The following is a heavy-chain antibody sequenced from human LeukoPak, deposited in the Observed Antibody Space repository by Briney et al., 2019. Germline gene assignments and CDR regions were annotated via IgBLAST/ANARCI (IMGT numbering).Heavy chain of an antibody. D-gene: IGHD2-2*01. Sequence: GRSLRLSCAASGFTFGDYVMHWVRQAPGRGLEWVSGISANSANIGYADSVKGRFTLSRDNAKNPLYLQMNSLRTGDTALYYCARDFCTGCNYYFYGMDVWGRGTTVTVSS. CDR2: ISANSANI. J-gene: IGHJ6*02. CDR1: GFTFGDYV. V-gene: IGHV3-9*01. CDR3: ARDFCTGCNYYFYGMDV.